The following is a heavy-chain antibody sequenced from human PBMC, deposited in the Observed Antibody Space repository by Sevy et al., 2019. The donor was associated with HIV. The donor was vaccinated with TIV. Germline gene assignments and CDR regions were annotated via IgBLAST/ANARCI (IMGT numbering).Heavy chain of an antibody. CDR2: IAYDESTK. Sequence: GGSLRLSCAASGFDFSSYPMHWVRQAPGKGLEWVSVIAYDESTKYYGDSVRGRFTISRVNSKNTLYLQMNSLREEDTGVYYCARPGSSWTFDPWGQGTLVTVSS. CDR1: GFDFSSYP. D-gene: IGHD6-13*01. V-gene: IGHV3-30-3*01. CDR3: ARPGSSWTFDP. J-gene: IGHJ5*02.